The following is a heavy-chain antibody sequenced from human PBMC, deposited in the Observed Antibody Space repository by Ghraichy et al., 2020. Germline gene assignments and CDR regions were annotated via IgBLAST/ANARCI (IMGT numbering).Heavy chain of an antibody. CDR1: GFTFSSYA. CDR2: ISGSGGST. D-gene: IGHD5-24*01. Sequence: GGSLRLSCAASGFTFSSYAMSWVRQAPGKGLEWVSAISGSGGSTYYADSVKGRFTISRDNSKNTLYLQMNSLRAEDTAVYYCAKGPLGGYNFRRDFDYWGQGTLVTVSS. V-gene: IGHV3-23*01. CDR3: AKGPLGGYNFRRDFDY. J-gene: IGHJ4*02.